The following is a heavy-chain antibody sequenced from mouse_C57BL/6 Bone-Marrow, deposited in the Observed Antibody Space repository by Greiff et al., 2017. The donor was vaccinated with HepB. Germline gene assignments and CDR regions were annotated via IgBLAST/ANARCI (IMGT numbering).Heavy chain of an antibody. Sequence: EVMLVESGGGLVQPGESLKLSCESNEYEFPSHDMSWVRKTPEKRLELVAAINSDGGSTYYPDTMERRVIISRDNTQKTLYLHMSSLRSEDTALYYCARHAYCDGSSYVDWYFDVWGTGTTVTVSS. J-gene: IGHJ1*03. CDR3: ARHAYCDGSSYVDWYFDV. CDR1: EYEFPSHD. V-gene: IGHV5-2*01. CDR2: INSDGGST. D-gene: IGHD1-1*01.